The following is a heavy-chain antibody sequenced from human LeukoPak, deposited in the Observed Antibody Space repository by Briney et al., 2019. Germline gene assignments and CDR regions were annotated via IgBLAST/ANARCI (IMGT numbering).Heavy chain of an antibody. Sequence: SETLSLTCTVSGGSISSSSYYWGWIRQPPGKGLEWIGSIYYSGSTYYNPSLKSRVTISVDTSKNQFSLRLSSVTAADTAVYYCARFYYDTSGQHYYFDYWGQGTLVTVSS. CDR1: GGSISSSSYY. V-gene: IGHV4-39*01. J-gene: IGHJ4*02. CDR3: ARFYYDTSGQHYYFDY. CDR2: IYYSGST. D-gene: IGHD3-22*01.